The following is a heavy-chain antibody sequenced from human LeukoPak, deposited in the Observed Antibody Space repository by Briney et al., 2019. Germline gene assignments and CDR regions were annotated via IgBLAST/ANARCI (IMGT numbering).Heavy chain of an antibody. CDR1: GFTFQDYS. CDR3: VRALYGDYYFYGLDV. D-gene: IGHD4-17*01. V-gene: IGHV3-20*04. Sequence: GGSLRLSCAASGFTFQDYSMSWVRQAPGKGLEWVSGIHWSATSTGYAVSVKGRFTISRDNAKNSLYLQMNSLRDEDTALYYCVRALYGDYYFYGLDVWGQGTTVTVSS. CDR2: IHWSATST. J-gene: IGHJ6*02.